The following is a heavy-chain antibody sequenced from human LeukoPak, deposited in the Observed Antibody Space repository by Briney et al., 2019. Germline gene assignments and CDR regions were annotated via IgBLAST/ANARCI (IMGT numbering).Heavy chain of an antibody. V-gene: IGHV3-7*03. CDR2: MKEDGSEK. CDR3: ARGPNYGSRSDYFDY. D-gene: IGHD3-10*01. J-gene: IGHJ4*02. Sequence: PGGSLRLSCAAYGFTFSDYWMNWVRQAPGKGLEWVANMKEDGSEKYCVDCVKGRSTISRDNAKNSLYLQMNSLRVEDTAVYYCARGPNYGSRSDYFDYWGQGTLVTVSS. CDR1: GFTFSDYW.